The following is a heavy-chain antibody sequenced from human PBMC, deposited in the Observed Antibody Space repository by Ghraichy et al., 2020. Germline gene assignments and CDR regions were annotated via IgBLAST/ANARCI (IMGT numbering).Heavy chain of an antibody. J-gene: IGHJ4*02. CDR3: AKDSLGYSSSWYDY. D-gene: IGHD6-13*01. Sequence: SLRLSCAASGCTFDDYAMHWVRQAPGKGLEWVSGISWNSGSIGYADSVKGRFTISRDNAKNSLYLQMNSLRAEDTALYYCAKDSLGYSSSWYDYWGQGTLVTVSS. CDR2: ISWNSGSI. V-gene: IGHV3-9*01. CDR1: GCTFDDYA.